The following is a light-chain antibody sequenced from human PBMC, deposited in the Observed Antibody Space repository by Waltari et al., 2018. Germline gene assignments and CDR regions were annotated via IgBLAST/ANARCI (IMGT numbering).Light chain of an antibody. V-gene: IGLV8-61*01. CDR2: KAN. CDR1: SGSLSTTSS. J-gene: IGLJ3*02. Sequence: QTVVTQEPSLSVSPGGTVTLPCALVSGSLSTTSSATWYQQTPGQAPRTLVYKANARSSGVPDRFSGSILGNTAALTITGAQADDESDYYCALYMGSGIWVFGGGTRLTVL. CDR3: ALYMGSGIWV.